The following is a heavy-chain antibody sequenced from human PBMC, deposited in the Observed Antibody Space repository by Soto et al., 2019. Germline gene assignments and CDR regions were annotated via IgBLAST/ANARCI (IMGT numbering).Heavy chain of an antibody. CDR1: GFTFTSSA. CDR2: IAVGSGYT. CDR3: AADPGYSYGRYYYYGMDV. V-gene: IGHV1-58*01. J-gene: IGHJ6*02. Sequence: SVKVSCKASGFTFTSSAFQWVRQARGQRLEWIGWIAVGSGYTNYAQRFQDRVTLTRDMSTSTAYMELSSLRSEDTAVYYCAADPGYSYGRYYYYGMDVWGQGTTVTVSS. D-gene: IGHD5-18*01.